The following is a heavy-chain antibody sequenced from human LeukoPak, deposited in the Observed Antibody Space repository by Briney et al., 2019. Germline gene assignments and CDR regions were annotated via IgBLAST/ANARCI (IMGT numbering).Heavy chain of an antibody. Sequence: GGSLRLSCAASGFTFSSYAMHWVRQAPGKGLEWVAVISYDGSNKYYADSVKGRFTISRDNSKNTLYLQMNSLRAEDTAVYYCASLAAAGSGGGPSYDYWGQGTLVTVSS. J-gene: IGHJ4*02. CDR3: ASLAAAGSGGGPSYDY. D-gene: IGHD6-13*01. V-gene: IGHV3-30-3*01. CDR1: GFTFSSYA. CDR2: ISYDGSNK.